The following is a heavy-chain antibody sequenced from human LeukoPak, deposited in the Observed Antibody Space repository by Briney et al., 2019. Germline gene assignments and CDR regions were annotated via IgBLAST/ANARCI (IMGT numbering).Heavy chain of an antibody. J-gene: IGHJ6*02. V-gene: IGHV4-30-2*01. Sequence: SQTLSLTCAVSGGSISSGGYSWSWIRQPPGKGLEWIGYIYHSGSTYYNPSLKSRVTISVDRSKNQFSLRLSSVTAADTAVYYCARDRRYFDSQSYGMDVWGQGTTVTVSS. CDR2: IYHSGST. CDR1: GGSISSGGYS. CDR3: ARDRRYFDSQSYGMDV. D-gene: IGHD3-9*01.